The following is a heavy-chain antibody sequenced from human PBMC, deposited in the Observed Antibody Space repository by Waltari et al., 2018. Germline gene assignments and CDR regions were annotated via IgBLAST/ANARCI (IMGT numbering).Heavy chain of an antibody. Sequence: QVQLVQSGAEVKKPGYSVKVSCKASGGTFSSYAISWVRQAPGQGLEWMGGFDPEDVETIYAQKFQGRVTMTEDTSTDTAYMGLSSLRSEDTAVYYCATDLPSVIASDYWGQGTLVTVSS. J-gene: IGHJ4*02. CDR3: ATDLPSVIASDY. CDR2: FDPEDVET. CDR1: GGTFSSYA. V-gene: IGHV1-24*01. D-gene: IGHD2-21*01.